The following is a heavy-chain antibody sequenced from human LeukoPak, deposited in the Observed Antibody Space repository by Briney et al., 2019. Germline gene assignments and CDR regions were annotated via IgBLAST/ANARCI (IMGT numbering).Heavy chain of an antibody. CDR2: ISSSSSTI. V-gene: IGHV3-48*01. CDR1: GFTFSSYS. Sequence: GGSLRLSCAASGFTFSSYSMNWVRQAPGKGLEWVSYISSSSSTIYYADSVKGRFTISRDNSKNTLYLQMNSLRAEDTAVYYCARDYRRGIQLWPLYFDYWGQGTLVTVSS. CDR3: ARDYRRGIQLWPLYFDY. J-gene: IGHJ4*02. D-gene: IGHD5-18*01.